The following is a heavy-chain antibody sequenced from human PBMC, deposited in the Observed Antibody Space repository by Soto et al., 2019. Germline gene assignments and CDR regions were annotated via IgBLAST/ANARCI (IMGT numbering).Heavy chain of an antibody. CDR3: ANIPFPGSSEQIGAKFDY. CDR1: GFTFSRYA. V-gene: IGHV3-23*01. D-gene: IGHD6-13*01. J-gene: IGHJ4*02. Sequence: EVQLLESGGGLVQPGGSLRLSCAASGFTFSRYAMSWVRQAPGKGLEWVSAISGSGGSTYYADSVKGRFTISRDNSKNTLYLQMNSLRAEDSAVYYCANIPFPGSSEQIGAKFDYWGQGTLVTVSS. CDR2: ISGSGGST.